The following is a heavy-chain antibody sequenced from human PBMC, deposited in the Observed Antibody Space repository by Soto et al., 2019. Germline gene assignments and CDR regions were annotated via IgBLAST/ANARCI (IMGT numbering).Heavy chain of an antibody. V-gene: IGHV3-11*06. CDR3: ARDLSRGDYYSTIEY. J-gene: IGHJ4*02. CDR1: GFTFSAYY. Sequence: GGSLRLSCAASGFTFSAYYMSWIRQAPGKGLEWISFISRSSGTYTKYYADSVKGRFTISRDNSKNTLYLQMNSLRAEDTAVYYRARDLSRGDYYSTIEYWGQGALVTVSS. CDR2: ISRSSGTYT. D-gene: IGHD3-22*01.